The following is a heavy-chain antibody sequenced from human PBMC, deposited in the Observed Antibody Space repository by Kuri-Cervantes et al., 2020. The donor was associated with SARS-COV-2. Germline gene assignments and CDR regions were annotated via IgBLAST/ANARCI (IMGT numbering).Heavy chain of an antibody. CDR1: GFTFSSYA. CDR3: ARDMSIAAAGTDY. D-gene: IGHD6-13*01. V-gene: IGHV3-23*01. CDR2: ISGSGGSA. Sequence: GGSLRLSCAASGFTFSSYAMSWVRQAPGKGLEWVSAISGSGGSAYYADSVKGRFTISRDNSKNTLYLQMNSLRAEDTAVYYCARDMSIAAAGTDYWGQGTLVTVSS. J-gene: IGHJ4*02.